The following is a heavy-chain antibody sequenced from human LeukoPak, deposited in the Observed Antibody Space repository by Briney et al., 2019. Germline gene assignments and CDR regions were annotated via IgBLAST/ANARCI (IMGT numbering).Heavy chain of an antibody. V-gene: IGHV4-61*02. CDR2: IYTSGST. CDR1: GGSISSGSCY. J-gene: IGHJ6*03. CDR3: ARENHYYYYYMDV. Sequence: PSETLSLTCTVSGGSISSGSCYWSWIRQPAGKGLEWIGRIYTSGSTNYNPSLKSRVTISVDTSKNQFSLKLSSVTAADTAVYYCARENHYYYYYMDVWGKGTTVTVSS. D-gene: IGHD1-14*01.